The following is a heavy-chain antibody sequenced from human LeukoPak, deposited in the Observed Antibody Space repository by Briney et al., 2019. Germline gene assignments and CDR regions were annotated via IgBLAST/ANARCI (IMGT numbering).Heavy chain of an antibody. D-gene: IGHD3-16*01. CDR3: ARGGGLDI. CDR2: INHNGNVN. J-gene: IGHJ6*02. Sequence: GGSLRLSCAASEFTFSSYWMSWARQAPGKGLEWVASINHNGNVNYYVDSVKGRFTISRDNAKNSLYLQMSNLRAEDTAVYFCARGGGLDIWGQGATVTVSS. CDR1: EFTFSSYW. V-gene: IGHV3-7*03.